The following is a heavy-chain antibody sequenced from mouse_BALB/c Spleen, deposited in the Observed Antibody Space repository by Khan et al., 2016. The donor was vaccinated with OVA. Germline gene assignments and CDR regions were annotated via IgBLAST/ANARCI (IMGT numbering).Heavy chain of an antibody. Sequence: EVELVESGGGLVQPGGSRTLSCTASGFTFSSFGMHWVRQAPEQGLEWVAYISSGSSTIYYADTVKGRFTISRDNPKNTMFLQLTSLRSADTAMYYCTRYSYGYGMDYWGQGTSVTVSS. CDR2: ISSGSSTI. D-gene: IGHD2-12*01. J-gene: IGHJ4*01. CDR1: GFTFSSFG. V-gene: IGHV5-17*02. CDR3: TRYSYGYGMDY.